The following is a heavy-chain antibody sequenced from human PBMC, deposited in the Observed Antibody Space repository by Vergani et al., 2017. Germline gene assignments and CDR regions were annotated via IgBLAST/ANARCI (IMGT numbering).Heavy chain of an antibody. CDR2: ISAYNGNT. CDR1: GGTFSSYG. V-gene: IGHV1-18*01. Sequence: QVQLVQSGAEVKKPGSSVKVSCKASGGTFSSYGISWVRQAPGQGLEWMGWISAYNGNTNYAQKLQGRVTMTTDTSTSTAYMELRSLRSDDTAVYYCAREEAYYYGSGSPFDPWGQGTLVTVSS. D-gene: IGHD3-10*01. CDR3: AREEAYYYGSGSPFDP. J-gene: IGHJ5*02.